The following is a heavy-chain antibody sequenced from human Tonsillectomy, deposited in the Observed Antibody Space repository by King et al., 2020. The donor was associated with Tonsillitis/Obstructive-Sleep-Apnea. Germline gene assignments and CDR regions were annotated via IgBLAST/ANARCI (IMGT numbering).Heavy chain of an antibody. J-gene: IGHJ5*02. Sequence: QLVQSGAEVKKPGESLKISCKGSGYSFTSYWIGWVRQMPGKGLEWLGIIYPGDSDTRYSPSFQGQVTISADKSISTAYLQWSSLKASDIAMYYCARLDNHYYHSERFDPWGQGTLVTVSS. CDR2: IYPGDSDT. V-gene: IGHV5-51*01. D-gene: IGHD3-22*01. CDR3: ARLDNHYYHSERFDP. CDR1: GYSFTSYW.